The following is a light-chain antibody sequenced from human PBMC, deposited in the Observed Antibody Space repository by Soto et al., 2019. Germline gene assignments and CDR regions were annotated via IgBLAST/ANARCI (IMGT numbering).Light chain of an antibody. CDR2: DAS. V-gene: IGKV1-5*01. Sequence: DIQMTQSPSTVSESVGDGVTITCLASQSISNRLAWYQQRPGKAPKYLIYDASTLDSGAPSRFSGSGSGTEFTLSISSLQPDDFATYYCQHYNSYSEAFGQGTKVDI. J-gene: IGKJ1*01. CDR1: QSISNR. CDR3: QHYNSYSEA.